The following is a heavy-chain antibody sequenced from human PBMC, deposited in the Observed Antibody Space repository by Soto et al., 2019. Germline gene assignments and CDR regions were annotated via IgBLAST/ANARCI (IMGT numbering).Heavy chain of an antibody. J-gene: IGHJ5*02. CDR2: INVGNGNT. CDR1: GYTFTSYA. CDR3: ARKYCISTSCYSGWFDP. V-gene: IGHV1-3*01. D-gene: IGHD2-2*01. Sequence: ASVKVSCKASGYTFTSYAMHWVRQAPGQRLGWMGWINVGNGNTKYSQNLQGRVTIYQDTSASTAYMELSSLRSEDTAVYYCARKYCISTSCYSGWFDPWGQGTLVTVSS.